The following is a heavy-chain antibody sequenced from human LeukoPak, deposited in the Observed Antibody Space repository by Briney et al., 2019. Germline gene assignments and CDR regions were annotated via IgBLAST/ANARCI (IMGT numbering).Heavy chain of an antibody. J-gene: IGHJ4*02. CDR3: VRSLELGF. CDR2: ISSSSSSI. CDR1: GFTFSTYS. Sequence: GGSLRLSCAASGFTFSTYSMNWVRQAPGKGLEWVSYISSSSSSIYYADSVKGRFTISRDNVKNSLYLQVNSLRDEDTAVYYCVRSLELGFWGQGTLVTVSS. V-gene: IGHV3-48*02.